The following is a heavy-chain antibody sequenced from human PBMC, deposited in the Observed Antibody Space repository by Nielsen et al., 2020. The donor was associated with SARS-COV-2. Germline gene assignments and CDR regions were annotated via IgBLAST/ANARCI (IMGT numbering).Heavy chain of an antibody. CDR3: ARDSRDYVWGSYRHFDY. V-gene: IGHV3-21*01. J-gene: IGHJ4*02. Sequence: GGSLRLSCAASGFTFSSYSMNWVRQAPGKGLEWVSSISSSSSYIYYADSVKGRFTISRDNAKNSLYLQMNSLRAEDTAVYYCARDSRDYVWGSYRHFDYWGQGTLVTVSS. D-gene: IGHD3-16*02. CDR1: GFTFSSYS. CDR2: ISSSSSYI.